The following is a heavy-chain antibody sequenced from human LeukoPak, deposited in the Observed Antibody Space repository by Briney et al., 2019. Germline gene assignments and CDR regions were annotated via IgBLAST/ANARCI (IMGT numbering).Heavy chain of an antibody. Sequence: GSSEKVSCKASGGTFSSYTISWVRQAPGQGLDWMGRIIPILGIANYAQKFQGRVTITVDKSTSTAYMELSSLRSEDTAVYYCATLAVAGTGELDYWGQGTLVTVSS. V-gene: IGHV1-69*02. CDR1: GGTFSSYT. J-gene: IGHJ4*02. CDR3: ATLAVAGTGELDY. D-gene: IGHD6-19*01. CDR2: IIPILGIA.